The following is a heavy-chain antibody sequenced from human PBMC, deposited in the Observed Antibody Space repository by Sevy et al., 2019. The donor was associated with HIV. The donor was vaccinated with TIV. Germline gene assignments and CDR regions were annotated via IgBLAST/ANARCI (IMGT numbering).Heavy chain of an antibody. Sequence: GGSLRLSCAASGFTFDDYTMHWVRQAPGKGLEWVSLISWDGGSTYYADSVKGRFTISRDNSKNSLYLQMNSLRTEDTALYYCAKAMRPSSGYSRINYYYYYGMDVWSQGTTVTVSS. CDR3: AKAMRPSSGYSRINYYYYYGMDV. V-gene: IGHV3-43*01. CDR1: GFTFDDYT. CDR2: ISWDGGST. J-gene: IGHJ6*02. D-gene: IGHD3-22*01.